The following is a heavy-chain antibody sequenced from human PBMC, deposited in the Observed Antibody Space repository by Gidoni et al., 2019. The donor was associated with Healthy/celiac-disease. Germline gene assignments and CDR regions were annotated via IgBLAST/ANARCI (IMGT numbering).Heavy chain of an antibody. CDR2: ISAYNGNT. D-gene: IGHD2-8*02. Sequence: QVQLVQSGAEVKKPVASVKVSCKASGCTSTSYGISWVRQAPGQGLEWMGWISAYNGNTNYAQKLQGRVTMTTDTSTSTAYMELRSLRSDDTAVYYCARDAYYCTGGVCFDYWGQGTLVTVSS. CDR1: GCTSTSYG. CDR3: ARDAYYCTGGVCFDY. J-gene: IGHJ4*02. V-gene: IGHV1-18*01.